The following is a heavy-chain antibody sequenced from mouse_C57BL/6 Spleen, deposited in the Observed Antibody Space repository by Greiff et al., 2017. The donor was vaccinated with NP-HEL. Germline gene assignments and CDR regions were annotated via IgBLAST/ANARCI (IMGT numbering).Heavy chain of an antibody. D-gene: IGHD2-3*01. CDR2: IHPNSGST. J-gene: IGHJ3*01. V-gene: IGHV1-64*01. CDR1: GYTFTSYW. Sequence: VQLQQSGAELVKPGASVKLSCKASGYTFTSYWMHWVKQRPGQGLEWIGMIHPNSGSTNYNEKFKSKATLTVDKSSSTAYMQLSSLTSEDSAVYYCARAGGYDGYSWFAYWGQGTLVTVSA. CDR3: ARAGGYDGYSWFAY.